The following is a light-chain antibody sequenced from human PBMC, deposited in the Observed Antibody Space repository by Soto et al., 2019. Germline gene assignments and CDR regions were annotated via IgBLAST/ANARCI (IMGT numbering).Light chain of an antibody. CDR1: SSDIGGYNY. CDR2: EVT. J-gene: IGLJ1*01. CDR3: CSYAGSYPFV. V-gene: IGLV2-14*01. Sequence: QSVLTQPASVSGSPGQSITISCTGSSSDIGGYNYVSWYQQHPGRAPKLMIYEVTNRPSGVSHRFSGSKSGNTASLTISGLQAEDEADYYCCSYAGSYPFVFGTGTK.